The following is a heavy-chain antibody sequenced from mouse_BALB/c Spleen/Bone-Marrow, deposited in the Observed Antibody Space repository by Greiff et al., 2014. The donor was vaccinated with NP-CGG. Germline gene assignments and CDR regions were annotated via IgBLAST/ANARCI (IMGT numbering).Heavy chain of an antibody. CDR1: GYTFTSYT. CDR3: AYWDLAY. J-gene: IGHJ3*01. CDR2: INPSSGFT. D-gene: IGHD4-1*01. V-gene: IGHV1-4*02. Sequence: QVQLQQSAAELARPGASVKMSCKASGYTFTSYTMHWVKQRPGQGLEWIGYINPSSGFTEYNQKFKDKTTLTADKSSSTAYMQLSSLTSEDSAVYYCAYWDLAYWGQGTLVTVSA.